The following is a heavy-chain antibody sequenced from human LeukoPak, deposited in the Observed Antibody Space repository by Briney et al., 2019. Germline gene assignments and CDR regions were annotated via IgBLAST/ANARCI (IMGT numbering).Heavy chain of an antibody. Sequence: SETLSLTCTVSGGSISSYYWSWIRQPPGKGLEWIGYIYYSGSTNYNPSLKSRVTISVDTSKNQFSLKLSSVTAADTAVHYCARNSIEYYFDYWGQGTLVTVSS. D-gene: IGHD2-21*01. CDR2: IYYSGST. CDR3: ARNSIEYYFDY. CDR1: GGSISSYY. V-gene: IGHV4-59*08. J-gene: IGHJ4*02.